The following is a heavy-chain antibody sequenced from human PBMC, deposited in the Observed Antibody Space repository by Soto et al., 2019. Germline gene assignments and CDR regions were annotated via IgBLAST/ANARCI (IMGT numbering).Heavy chain of an antibody. Sequence: EVQLVESGGGLVQPGGSLRLSCAASGFTVSSNFMSWVRQAPGKGLAWVSVIYSGGTTYYADSVKGRFTISRHNSKNTLYLQMNSLRAEDTAVYYCARGAGYSSGWYDYWGQGTLVTVSS. V-gene: IGHV3-53*04. CDR3: ARGAGYSSGWYDY. CDR1: GFTVSSNF. J-gene: IGHJ4*02. CDR2: IYSGGTT. D-gene: IGHD6-19*01.